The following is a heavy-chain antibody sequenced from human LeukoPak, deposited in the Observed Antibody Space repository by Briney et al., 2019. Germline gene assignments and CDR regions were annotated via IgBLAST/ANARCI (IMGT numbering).Heavy chain of an antibody. Sequence: SETLSLTCTVSGGSISSYYWSWIRQPAGKGLEWIGRIYTSGGTNYNPSLKSRVTISVDKSKNQFSLKLSSVTAADTAVYYCARTPLRFLEWLFDYWGQGTLVTVSS. CDR2: IYTSGGT. D-gene: IGHD3-3*01. CDR3: ARTPLRFLEWLFDY. CDR1: GGSISSYY. J-gene: IGHJ4*02. V-gene: IGHV4-4*07.